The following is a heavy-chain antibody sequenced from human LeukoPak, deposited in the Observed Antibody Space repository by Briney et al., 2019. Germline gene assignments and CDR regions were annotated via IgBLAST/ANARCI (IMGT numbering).Heavy chain of an antibody. V-gene: IGHV3-30*03. CDR2: ISYDGSNK. Sequence: GGSLRLSCAASGFTFSSYGMHWVRQAPGKGLEWVAVISYDGSNKYYADSVKGRFTISRDNAKNSLYLQMNSLRAEDTAVYYCARVFSWGLGPFDYWGQGTLVTVSS. J-gene: IGHJ4*02. D-gene: IGHD6-13*01. CDR3: ARVFSWGLGPFDY. CDR1: GFTFSSYG.